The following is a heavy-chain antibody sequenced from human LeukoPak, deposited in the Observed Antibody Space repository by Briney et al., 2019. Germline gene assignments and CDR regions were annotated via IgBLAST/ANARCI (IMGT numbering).Heavy chain of an antibody. CDR3: AKARCSNSDCYMPDW. Sequence: GVSLRLSCAASGFTFSSYAMNWVRQAPGKGLEWVSLITGRSPATYYTDSVKGRFTISRDNSRNTLYPQINNLRAEDTAVYYCAKARCSNSDCYMPDWWGQGALVTVSS. D-gene: IGHD2-2*02. CDR1: GFTFSSYA. V-gene: IGHV3-23*01. J-gene: IGHJ4*02. CDR2: ITGRSPAT.